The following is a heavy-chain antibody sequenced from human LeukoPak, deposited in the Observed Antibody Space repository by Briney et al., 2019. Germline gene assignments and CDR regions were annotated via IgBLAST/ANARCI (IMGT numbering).Heavy chain of an antibody. CDR2: ISGGGDIT. J-gene: IGHJ4*02. CDR3: VREDTPATANY. CDR1: GFNFANQA. D-gene: IGHD2-21*02. V-gene: IGHV3-23*01. Sequence: GGSLRLSCAASGFNFANQAMSWVRQTAGKGVEWVSAISGGGDITYYADSVKGRFTISRDNSKDTLFLQMHSLRPGDTAVYYCVREDTPATANYWGQGTLVTISS.